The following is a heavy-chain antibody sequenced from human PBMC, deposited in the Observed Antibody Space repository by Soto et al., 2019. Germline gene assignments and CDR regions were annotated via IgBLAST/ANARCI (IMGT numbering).Heavy chain of an antibody. J-gene: IGHJ4*02. CDR2: IYWDDDK. CDR3: AHAGDFDLLSFDR. D-gene: IGHD2-15*01. CDR1: GFFLTTTRMG. Sequence: QITLKESGPPLVRPAQTLTLTCAFSGFFLTTTRMGVAWIRQPPGKALEWLALIYWDDDKRYSPSLKNRLTVSKDTSTNRVVLTITNISPDDTGTYFCAHAGDFDLLSFDRWGPGTLVTVSS. V-gene: IGHV2-5*02.